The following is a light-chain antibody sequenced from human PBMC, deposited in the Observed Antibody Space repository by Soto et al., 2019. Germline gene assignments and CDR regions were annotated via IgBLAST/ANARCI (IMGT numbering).Light chain of an antibody. CDR3: KQSDSTPYT. Sequence: DIQMTQSPSSLSASVGDRVTITCRASQSISSYLYWYQQKPGKAPKLLIYAASSLQSGVPSRFSGSGSGTDCTLTISSLQPEDFANYYFKQSDSTPYTFGQGTKLEIK. CDR2: AAS. CDR1: QSISSY. V-gene: IGKV1-39*01. J-gene: IGKJ2*01.